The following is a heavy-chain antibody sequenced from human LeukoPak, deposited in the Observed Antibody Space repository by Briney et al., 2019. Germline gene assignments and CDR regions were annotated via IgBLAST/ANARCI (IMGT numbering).Heavy chain of an antibody. CDR2: ISGNGVDT. CDR1: AFTFSNYL. D-gene: IGHD5-24*01. Sequence: GASLRLPCAASAFTFSNYLISWVRQAPGKGLEWVSAISGNGVDTYYANSVKGRFTISRDNSKNTLYLQMNSLRPDDTAVYYCAIQRWLQSGAINFFEYWGLGTLVTVSS. V-gene: IGHV3-23*01. CDR3: AIQRWLQSGAINFFEY. J-gene: IGHJ4*02.